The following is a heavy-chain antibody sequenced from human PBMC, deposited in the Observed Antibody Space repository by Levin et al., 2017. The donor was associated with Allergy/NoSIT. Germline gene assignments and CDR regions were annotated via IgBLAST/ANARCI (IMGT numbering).Heavy chain of an antibody. CDR2: ISDDGSSE. J-gene: IGHJ4*02. Sequence: PGGSLRLSCAASGFTFSNYAMHWVRQAPGKGLEWVGVISDDGSSEFYIDSVKGRFTISRDNSKNRLYLQMDSLRAEDTALYYCVREIAAAATWGQGTLVIVSS. CDR1: GFTFSNYA. CDR3: VREIAAAAT. V-gene: IGHV3-30-3*01. D-gene: IGHD6-25*01.